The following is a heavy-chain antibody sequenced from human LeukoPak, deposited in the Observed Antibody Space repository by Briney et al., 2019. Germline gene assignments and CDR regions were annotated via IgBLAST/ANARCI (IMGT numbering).Heavy chain of an antibody. D-gene: IGHD6-6*01. V-gene: IGHV5-51*01. CDR2: IYPGDSDT. CDR3: ARREVGSSASRFGY. CDR1: GYSFTNYW. Sequence: GESLKISCKVSGYSFTNYWIAWVRQMPGKGLELMGVIYPGDSDTRYSPSFEGQVTISVDKSVSTAYLQWSSLKASDTAVYFCARREVGSSASRFGYWGQGTLVTVSS. J-gene: IGHJ4*02.